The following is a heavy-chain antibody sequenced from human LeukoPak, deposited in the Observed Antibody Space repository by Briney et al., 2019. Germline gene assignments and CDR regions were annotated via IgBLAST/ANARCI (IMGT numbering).Heavy chain of an antibody. D-gene: IGHD2-2*01. CDR1: GFSVSNCV. CDR2: ISASSINT. CDR3: VHVPVSAQWYFAL. Sequence: GGSLRLSCAASGFSVSNCVMNWVRQAPGKGLEWVSGISASSINTYYAEFVKGRFTISRDISMNTLNLQKNTLRAEDTAVYYCVHVPVSAQWYFALWGRGTLVTVSS. J-gene: IGHJ2*01. V-gene: IGHV3-23*01.